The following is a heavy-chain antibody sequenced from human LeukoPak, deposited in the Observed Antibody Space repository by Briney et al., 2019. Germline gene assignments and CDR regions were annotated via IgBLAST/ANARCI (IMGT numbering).Heavy chain of an antibody. CDR2: INPSGGST. V-gene: IGHV1-46*04. CDR3: AKSLTSGDFWSGYFGNDAFDI. J-gene: IGHJ3*02. Sequence: ASVKVSCKASGYTFTSYYMHWVRQAPGQGLEWMGLINPSGGSTYYADSVKGRFTISSDNSKNTLYLQMNSLRAEDTAVYYCAKSLTSGDFWSGYFGNDAFDIWGQGTMVTVSS. CDR1: GYTFTSYY. D-gene: IGHD3-3*01.